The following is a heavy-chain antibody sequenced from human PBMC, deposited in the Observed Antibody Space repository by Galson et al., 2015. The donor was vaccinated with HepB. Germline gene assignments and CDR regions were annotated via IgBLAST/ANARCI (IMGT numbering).Heavy chain of an antibody. J-gene: IGHJ4*02. CDR2: ILYDGSDQ. D-gene: IGHD5-18*01. CDR3: ARDRYGARGHSYGAFDY. CDR1: GFTFSNYG. Sequence: SLRLSCAASGFTFSNYGMHWIRQAPGKGLEWVALILYDGSDQYHLDAVKGRFTISRDNSKDTLYLQISSLKAEDTAVYYCARDRYGARGHSYGAFDYWGQGALVTVSS. V-gene: IGHV3-33*01.